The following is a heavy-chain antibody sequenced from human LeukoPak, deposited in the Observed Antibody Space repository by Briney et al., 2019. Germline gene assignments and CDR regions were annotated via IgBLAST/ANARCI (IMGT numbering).Heavy chain of an antibody. V-gene: IGHV4-30-4*08. CDR2: IYYSGST. J-gene: IGHJ3*02. CDR3: ARERVGDAFDI. D-gene: IGHD3-10*01. CDR1: GGSFSSYY. Sequence: PSETLSLTCAVYGGSFSSYYWGWIRQPPGKGLEWIGYIYYSGSTYYNPSLKSRVTISVDTSKNLFSLKLSSVTAADTAVYYCARERVGDAFDIWGQGTMVTVSS.